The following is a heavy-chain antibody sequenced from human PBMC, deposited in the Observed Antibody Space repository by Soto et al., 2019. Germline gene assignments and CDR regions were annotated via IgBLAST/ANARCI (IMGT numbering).Heavy chain of an antibody. D-gene: IGHD6-6*01. CDR2: ISYDGSNK. V-gene: IGHV3-30*18. J-gene: IGHJ6*02. CDR3: AKDSSSGPFYYYYGMDV. Sequence: PGGSLRLSCAVSGFTVSTYGMHWVRQAPGKGLEWVAVISYDGSNKYYADSVKGRFTISRDNSKNTLYLQMNSLRAEDTAVYYCAKDSSSGPFYYYYGMDVWGQGTTVTVSS. CDR1: GFTVSTYG.